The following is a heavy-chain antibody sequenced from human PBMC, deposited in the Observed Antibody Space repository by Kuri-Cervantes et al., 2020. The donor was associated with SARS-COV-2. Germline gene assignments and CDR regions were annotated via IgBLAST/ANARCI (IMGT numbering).Heavy chain of an antibody. CDR1: GFTFSSYE. CDR3: ARSKGGYCSSTSCHRYGMDV. CDR2: ISSSGSTI. Sequence: LTCAASGFTFSSYEMNWVRQAPGKGLEWVSYISSSGSTIYYADSVKGRFTTSRDNAKNSLYLQMNSLRAEDTAVYYCARSKGGYCSSTSCHRYGMDVWGQGTTVTVSS. J-gene: IGHJ6*02. V-gene: IGHV3-48*03. D-gene: IGHD2-2*01.